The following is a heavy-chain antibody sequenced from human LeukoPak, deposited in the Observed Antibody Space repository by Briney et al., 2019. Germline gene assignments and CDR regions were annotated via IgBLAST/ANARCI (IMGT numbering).Heavy chain of an antibody. CDR2: MSYDGSNK. Sequence: PGGSLRLSCAASGFTFSSYGMHWVRQAPGKGLEWVAVMSYDGSNKYYADSVKGRFTISRDNSKNTLYLQMNSLRAEDTAVYYCAKNLDYYDFDAFDIWGQGTMVTVSS. V-gene: IGHV3-30*18. J-gene: IGHJ3*02. CDR3: AKNLDYYDFDAFDI. CDR1: GFTFSSYG. D-gene: IGHD3-22*01.